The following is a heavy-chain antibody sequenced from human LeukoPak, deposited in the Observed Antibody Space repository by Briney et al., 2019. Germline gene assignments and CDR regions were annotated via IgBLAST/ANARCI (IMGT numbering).Heavy chain of an antibody. CDR1: GFRFSDFY. J-gene: IGHJ4*02. D-gene: IGHD1-26*01. CDR3: ARGLVNRGPGTYNSRDY. Sequence: GGSLRLSGAASGFRFSDFYMSWIRQAPGKGLEWVSQISSSGNAIYYTDSVKGRFTISRDNGKNSLFLQMNSLRAEDTAVYYCARGLVNRGPGTYNSRDYWGQGTLIIVSS. CDR2: ISSSGNAI. V-gene: IGHV3-11*04.